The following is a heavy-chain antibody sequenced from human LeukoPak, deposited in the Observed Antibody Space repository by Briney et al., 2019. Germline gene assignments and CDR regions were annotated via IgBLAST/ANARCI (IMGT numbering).Heavy chain of an antibody. D-gene: IGHD3-3*01. CDR1: GFTFSNYA. CDR2: ISGSGGDT. V-gene: IGHV3-23*01. J-gene: IGHJ4*02. Sequence: PGGSLRLSCAASGFTFSNYAMSWVRQAPGKGLEWVSAISGSGGDTYYADSVKGRFTISRDNSKNTLYLQMNSLRAEDTAVYYCAREKKTGVVGTAGFDYWGQGTLVTVSS. CDR3: AREKKTGVVGTAGFDY.